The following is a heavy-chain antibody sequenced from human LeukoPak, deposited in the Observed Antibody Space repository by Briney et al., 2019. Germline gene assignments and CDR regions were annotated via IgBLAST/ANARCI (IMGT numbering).Heavy chain of an antibody. J-gene: IGHJ4*02. CDR2: ISYDGSNK. Sequence: GGSLRLSCAASGFTFSSYGMHWVRQAPGKGLEWVAVISYDGSNKYYADSVKGRFTISRDNSKNTLYLQMNSLRAEDTAVYYCAKPDIDYFDYWGQGTLVTVSS. CDR1: GFTFSSYG. V-gene: IGHV3-30*18. CDR3: AKPDIDYFDY.